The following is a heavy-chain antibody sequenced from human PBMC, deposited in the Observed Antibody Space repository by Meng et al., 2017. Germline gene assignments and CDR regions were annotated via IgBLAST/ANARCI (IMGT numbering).Heavy chain of an antibody. J-gene: IGHJ4*02. D-gene: IGHD3-9*01. Sequence: ASVKVSCNTSGYSFTRFALHWVRQAPGQRLEWMGWFNGGNGNTKYSQKFQDRVTITRDTSASTAYMELSSLRSEDTAVYFCAGGNYDILTRYYIILDFWAQGTLVTVSS. V-gene: IGHV1-3*01. CDR2: FNGGNGNT. CDR3: AGGNYDILTRYYIILDF. CDR1: GYSFTRFA.